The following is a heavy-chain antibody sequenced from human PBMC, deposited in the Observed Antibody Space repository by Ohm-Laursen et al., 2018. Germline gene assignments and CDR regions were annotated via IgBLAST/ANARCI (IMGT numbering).Heavy chain of an antibody. CDR3: ARDKNLGYCSGGSCSRDY. J-gene: IGHJ4*02. Sequence: SLRLSCAASGFTFRNSWMTWVRQSPGKGLEWVANIKGDGTETYYVDSVRGRFTISRDNPKNSLFLQLSNVRAEDTAVYYCARDKNLGYCSGGSCSRDYWGQGTLVTVSS. V-gene: IGHV3-7*01. CDR1: GFTFRNSW. D-gene: IGHD2-15*01. CDR2: IKGDGTET.